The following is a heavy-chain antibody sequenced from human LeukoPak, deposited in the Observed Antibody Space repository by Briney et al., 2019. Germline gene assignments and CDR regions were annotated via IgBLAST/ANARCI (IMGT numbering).Heavy chain of an antibody. CDR2: IYHSGST. J-gene: IGHJ4*02. Sequence: PSETLSLTCTVSGGSISSGGYYWSWIRQPPGKGLEWIGYIYHSGSTYYNPSLKSRVTISVDTSKNQFSLKLSSVTAADTAVYYCARETDTAIIDYWGQGTLVTVSS. CDR3: ARETDTAIIDY. V-gene: IGHV4-30-2*01. D-gene: IGHD5-18*01. CDR1: GGSISSGGYY.